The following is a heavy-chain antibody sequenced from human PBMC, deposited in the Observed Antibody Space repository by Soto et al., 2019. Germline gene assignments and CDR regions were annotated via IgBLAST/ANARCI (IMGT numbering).Heavy chain of an antibody. CDR3: ARYSGFPWGYYYYGMDV. V-gene: IGHV4-61*01. D-gene: IGHD5-12*01. CDR2: VYYSGTT. J-gene: IGHJ6*02. CDR1: GGSVSNKTYY. Sequence: PSETLSLTCSVSGGSVSNKTYYWSWIRQPPGKRLEWIGYVYYSGTTNYNPSLKSRVTISVDTSKNKFSLKLSSVTAADTAVYYCARYSGFPWGYYYYGMDVWGQGTTVTVSS.